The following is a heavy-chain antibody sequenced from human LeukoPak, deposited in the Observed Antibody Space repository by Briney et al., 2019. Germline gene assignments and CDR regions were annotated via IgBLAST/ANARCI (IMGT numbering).Heavy chain of an antibody. CDR3: ARECGGDCYGTLDY. J-gene: IGHJ4*02. CDR1: GGTFSSYA. D-gene: IGHD2-21*01. CDR2: IIPIFGTA. Sequence: ASVKVSCKASGGTFSSYAISWVRQAPGQGLEWMGGIIPIFGTANYAQKFQGRVMITADESTSTAYTELSSLRSEDTAVYYCARECGGDCYGTLDYWGQGTLVTVSS. V-gene: IGHV1-69*13.